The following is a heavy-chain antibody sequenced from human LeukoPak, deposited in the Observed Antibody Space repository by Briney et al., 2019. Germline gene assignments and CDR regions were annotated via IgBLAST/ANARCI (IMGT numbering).Heavy chain of an antibody. CDR3: GRDALVGYFSYYYMDV. D-gene: IGHD2-15*01. J-gene: IGHJ6*03. CDR2: TSNSGST. V-gene: IGHV4-59*11. Sequence: SETLSLTCTVSGGSISSHYWTWIRQSPVKGLEWIGDTSNSGSTSYNPSLKSRVTVSIDTSKNQFSLKLSSVTAADTAVYYCGRDALVGYFSYYYMDVWGKGTTVTVSS. CDR1: GGSISSHY.